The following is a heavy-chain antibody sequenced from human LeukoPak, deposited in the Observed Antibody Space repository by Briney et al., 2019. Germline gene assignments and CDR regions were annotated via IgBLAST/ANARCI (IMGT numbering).Heavy chain of an antibody. CDR3: ARGRGSGSYYFGVLKERSEYYFDY. Sequence: SETLSLTCAVYGGPFSGYYWSWIRQPPGKGLEWIGEINHSGSTNYNPSLKSRVTISVDTSKNQFSLKLSSVTAADTAVYYCARGRGSGSYYFGVLKERSEYYFDYWGQGTLVTVSS. CDR2: INHSGST. CDR1: GGPFSGYY. D-gene: IGHD3-10*01. V-gene: IGHV4-34*01. J-gene: IGHJ4*02.